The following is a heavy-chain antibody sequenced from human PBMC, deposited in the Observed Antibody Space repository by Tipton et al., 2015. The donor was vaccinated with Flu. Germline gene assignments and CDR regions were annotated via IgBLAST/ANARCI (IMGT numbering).Heavy chain of an antibody. CDR1: GASINSGSYY. CDR3: ARVLVVAATPFDY. J-gene: IGHJ4*02. Sequence: TLSLTCTVSGASINSGSYYWAWIRQPPGKGLEWVGSVYYSGTTYYNPSLKSRVTISVDTSKNQFSLKVSSVTAAATAVYYCARVLVVAATPFDYWGQGILVIVSS. D-gene: IGHD2-15*01. CDR2: VYYSGTT. V-gene: IGHV4-39*07.